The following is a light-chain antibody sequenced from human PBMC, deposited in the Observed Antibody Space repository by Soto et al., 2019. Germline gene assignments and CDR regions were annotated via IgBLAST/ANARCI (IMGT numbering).Light chain of an antibody. J-gene: IGLJ1*01. V-gene: IGLV1-44*01. CDR3: VAWDGSLNGYV. CDR1: ASDIGTNT. CDR2: SND. Sequence: QSVLTQPPSASGTPGQRVSISCSGRASDIGTNTVNWYQQFPGTAPKLLLHSNDQRPSGVPDRFSGSKSGTSASLAISGLQSEDDADYYCVAWDGSLNGYVFGTGTQLTVL.